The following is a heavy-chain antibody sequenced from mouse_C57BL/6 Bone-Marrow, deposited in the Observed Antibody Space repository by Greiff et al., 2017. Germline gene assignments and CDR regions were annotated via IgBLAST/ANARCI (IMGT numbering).Heavy chain of an antibody. Sequence: QVQLQQPGAELVKPGASVKVSCKASGYTFTSYWMHWVKQRPGQGLEWIGRIHPSDSDTNYNQKFKGKATLTVDKSSSTAYMQLSSLTSEDSAVYYCARIYCDYDAGGGCWGQGTSVTVSS. CDR2: IHPSDSDT. J-gene: IGHJ4*01. V-gene: IGHV1-74*01. D-gene: IGHD2-4*01. CDR1: GYTFTSYW. CDR3: ARIYCDYDAGGGC.